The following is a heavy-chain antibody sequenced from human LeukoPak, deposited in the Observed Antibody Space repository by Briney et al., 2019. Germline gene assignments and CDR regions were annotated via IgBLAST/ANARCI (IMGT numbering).Heavy chain of an antibody. CDR3: ARVGGPQYYYDSSGYTASYFDY. D-gene: IGHD3-22*01. Sequence: SLRLSCATSGFTFDDYAMHWVRPPPGKGLEWVSGIRWNSGNIGYADSVKGRFTISRDNAKKSLYLQMSSLRAEDTALYYCARVGGPQYYYDSSGYTASYFDYWGQGTLVTVSS. CDR1: GFTFDDYA. J-gene: IGHJ4*02. CDR2: IRWNSGNI. V-gene: IGHV3-9*01.